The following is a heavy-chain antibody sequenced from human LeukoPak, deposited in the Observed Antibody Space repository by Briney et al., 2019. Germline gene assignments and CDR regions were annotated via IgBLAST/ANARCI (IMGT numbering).Heavy chain of an antibody. Sequence: SETLSLTCTVSSGSIRSYYWGWVRQPPGKGLEWIGRIYTTGASQYNPSLKSRVTMSVDTSANQLSLNLRSVSAADTAVYYCGRQGYTASHYFLDYWSQGTLVAVS. CDR2: IYTTGAS. J-gene: IGHJ4*02. D-gene: IGHD2-2*02. CDR3: GRQGYTASHYFLDY. CDR1: SGSIRSYY. V-gene: IGHV4-4*07.